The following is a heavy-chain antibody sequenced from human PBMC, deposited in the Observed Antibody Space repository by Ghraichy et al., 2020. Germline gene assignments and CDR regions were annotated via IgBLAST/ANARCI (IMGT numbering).Heavy chain of an antibody. CDR3: AIGYSSHYFDY. V-gene: IGHV4-61*08. D-gene: IGHD6-13*01. Sequence: SETLSLTCTVSGGSISSGDYYWSWIRQPPGKGLEWIGYISYSGSTIYNPSLKSRVTMSVDASKMQFSLKLSSVTAADTAVYYCAIGYSSHYFDYWGQGTLVTVSS. J-gene: IGHJ4*02. CDR2: ISYSGST. CDR1: GGSISSGDYY.